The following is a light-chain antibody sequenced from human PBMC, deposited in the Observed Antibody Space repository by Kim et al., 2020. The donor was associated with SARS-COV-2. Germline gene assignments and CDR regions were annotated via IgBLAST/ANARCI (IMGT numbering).Light chain of an antibody. CDR3: NSRDSSGNHVV. J-gene: IGLJ2*01. CDR2: GKN. V-gene: IGLV3-19*01. CDR1: SLRSYF. Sequence: ALGQTVRITCQGDSLRSYFASWYQQKPGQAPVLVIYGKNNRPSGILERFSGSSSGNTASLTITGAKAEDEADYYCNSRDSSGNHVVFGGGTQLTVL.